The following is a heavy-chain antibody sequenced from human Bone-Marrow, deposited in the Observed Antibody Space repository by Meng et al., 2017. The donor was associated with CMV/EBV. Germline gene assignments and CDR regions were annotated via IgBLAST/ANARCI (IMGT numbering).Heavy chain of an antibody. Sequence: GESLKISCAASGFTFSDYYISWIRQAPGKGLEWVSYIVGISGSTKFYADSVKGRFTISRDDAKSSLYLQMNSLRAEDTAVYYCAREKGRRWRQIPDAFDIWGQGPKVTVSS. V-gene: IGHV3-11*01. CDR2: IVGISGSTK. CDR1: GFTFSDYY. D-gene: IGHD5-24*01. CDR3: AREKGRRWRQIPDAFDI. J-gene: IGHJ3*02.